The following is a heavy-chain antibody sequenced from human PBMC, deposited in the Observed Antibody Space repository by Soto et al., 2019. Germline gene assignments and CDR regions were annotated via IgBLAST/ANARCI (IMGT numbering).Heavy chain of an antibody. CDR2: ISRTGDSA. J-gene: IGHJ5*01. Sequence: EVHLLESGGALVQPGGSLTLSCAASGFSFSDYAMSWLRQAPGKGLEWVSSISRTGDSAYYADSLKGRFAISRDRSKNRLSLQMNSLRVEDTAVYYCAKGPDGSGYYHNWFDSWGQGTLITVSS. V-gene: IGHV3-23*01. CDR1: GFSFSDYA. D-gene: IGHD3-22*01. CDR3: AKGPDGSGYYHNWFDS.